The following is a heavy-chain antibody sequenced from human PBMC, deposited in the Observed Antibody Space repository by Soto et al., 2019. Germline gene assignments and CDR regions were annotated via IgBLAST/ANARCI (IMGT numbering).Heavy chain of an antibody. Sequence: SETLSLTCTVSGGSISSGGYYWSWIRQHPGKGLEWIGYIYYSGSTYYNPSLKSRVTISVDTSKNQFSLKLSSVTAADTAVYYCARERGGEMTWHYYYYYGMDVWGQGTTVTVSS. CDR1: GGSISSGGYY. J-gene: IGHJ6*02. CDR2: IYYSGST. V-gene: IGHV4-31*03. CDR3: ARERGGEMTWHYYYYYGMDV. D-gene: IGHD3-16*01.